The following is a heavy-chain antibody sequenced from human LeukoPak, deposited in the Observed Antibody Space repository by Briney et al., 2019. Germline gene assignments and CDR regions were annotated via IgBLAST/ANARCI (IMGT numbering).Heavy chain of an antibody. D-gene: IGHD2-2*01. V-gene: IGHV3-23*01. J-gene: IGHJ6*02. Sequence: GGSLRLSCAATGFTFSNYAMSWVRQAPGKELEWVSAVSGSGGYTYYVDSVRGRFTISRDNSKNTLYLQLNSLTAEDTAVYYCAKARDIVVVPAAMCALDVWGQGTTVTVSS. CDR1: GFTFSNYA. CDR3: AKARDIVVVPAAMCALDV. CDR2: VSGSGGYT.